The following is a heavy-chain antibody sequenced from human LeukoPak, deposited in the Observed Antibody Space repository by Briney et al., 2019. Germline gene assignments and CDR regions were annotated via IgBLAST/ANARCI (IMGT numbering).Heavy chain of an antibody. J-gene: IGHJ4*02. Sequence: GGSLRLSCAASGFTFDDYAMHWVRQAPGKGLEWVSGISWNSGSIGYADSVKGRFTISRDNAKNSLYLQMNSLRAEDTALYYCAKDAQIYSYGFGLLDYWGQGTLVTVSS. D-gene: IGHD5-18*01. CDR3: AKDAQIYSYGFGLLDY. CDR1: GFTFDDYA. CDR2: ISWNSGSI. V-gene: IGHV3-9*01.